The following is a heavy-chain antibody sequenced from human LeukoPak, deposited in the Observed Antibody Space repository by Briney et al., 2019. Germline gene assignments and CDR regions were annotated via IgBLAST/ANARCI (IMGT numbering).Heavy chain of an antibody. CDR2: IRQDGDQT. V-gene: IGHV3-7*01. CDR3: AKDLASTGALDL. J-gene: IGHJ4*02. D-gene: IGHD1-14*01. Sequence: PGGSLRLSCAASGFTFSAYWMHWVRQAPGKGLEWLADIRQDGDQTYYADSVKGRFTISRDNAKNSLYLQLNSLRAEDTAVYYCAKDLASTGALDLWGQGTLVTVPS. CDR1: GFTFSAYW.